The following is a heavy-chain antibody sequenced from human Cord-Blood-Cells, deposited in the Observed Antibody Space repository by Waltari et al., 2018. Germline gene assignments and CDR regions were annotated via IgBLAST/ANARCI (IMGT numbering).Heavy chain of an antibody. V-gene: IGHV3-30*18. CDR3: AKEGADWYFDL. Sequence: RSLRLSCAASGFTFSSYGMHWVRQAPGKGLEWVAVISYDGSNKYYADSVKGRFTISRDNSKNTLYLQMNSLRAEDTAVYYCAKEGADWYFDLWGRGTLVTVSS. J-gene: IGHJ2*01. CDR1: GFTFSSYG. D-gene: IGHD3-16*01. CDR2: ISYDGSNK.